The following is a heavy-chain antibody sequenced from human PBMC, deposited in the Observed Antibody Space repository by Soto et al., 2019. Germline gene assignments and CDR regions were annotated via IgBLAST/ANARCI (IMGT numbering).Heavy chain of an antibody. D-gene: IGHD5-12*01. J-gene: IGHJ4*02. Sequence: PGESLKISCKGSGYSFTSYWIGWVRQMPGKGLEWMGIIYPGDSDTRYSPSLQGQVTISADKSISTAYLQWSSLKASDTAMYYCARHVPAWIWTFDYWGQGTLVTVSS. CDR3: ARHVPAWIWTFDY. V-gene: IGHV5-51*01. CDR2: IYPGDSDT. CDR1: GYSFTSYW.